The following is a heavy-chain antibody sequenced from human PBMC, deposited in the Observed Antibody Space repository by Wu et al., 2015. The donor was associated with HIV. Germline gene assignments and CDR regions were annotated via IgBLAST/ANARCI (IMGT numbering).Heavy chain of an antibody. CDR2: INPNSGGT. Sequence: RRPPGQGLEWMGWINPNSGGTNYAQKFQGRVTMTRDTSISTAYMELSRLRSDDTAVYYCARGGGWGSDYWGQGTLVTVSS. J-gene: IGHJ4*02. V-gene: IGHV1-2*02. CDR3: ARGGGWGSDY. D-gene: IGHD6-19*01.